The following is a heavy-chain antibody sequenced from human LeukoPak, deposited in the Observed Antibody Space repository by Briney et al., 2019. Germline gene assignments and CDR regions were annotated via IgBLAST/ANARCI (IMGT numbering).Heavy chain of an antibody. J-gene: IGHJ3*02. D-gene: IGHD3-22*01. V-gene: IGHV3-33*01. CDR1: GFTFSSYG. CDR3: ARGGGDQTVTYYYDSSGSKRDAFDI. CDR2: IWYDGSNK. Sequence: GGSLRLSCVASGFTFSSYGMHWVRQAPGKGLEWVAVIWYDGSNKYYADSVKGRFTISRDNSKNTLYLQMNSLRAEDTAVYYCARGGGDQTVTYYYDSSGSKRDAFDIWGQGTMVTVSS.